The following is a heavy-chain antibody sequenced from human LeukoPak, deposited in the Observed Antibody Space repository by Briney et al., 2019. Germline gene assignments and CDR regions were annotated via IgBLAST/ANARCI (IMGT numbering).Heavy chain of an antibody. CDR2: ISSSSSTI. CDR3: ARGRYYYGSGSYSSLGYYYYYMDV. CDR1: GFTFSSYS. V-gene: IGHV3-48*01. D-gene: IGHD3-10*01. J-gene: IGHJ6*03. Sequence: GGSLRLSCAASGFTFSSYSMNWVRQAPGKGLEWVSYISSSSSTIYYADSVKGRFTISRDNAKNSLYLQMNSLRAEDTAVYYCARGRYYYGSGSYSSLGYYYYYMDVWGKGTTVTVSS.